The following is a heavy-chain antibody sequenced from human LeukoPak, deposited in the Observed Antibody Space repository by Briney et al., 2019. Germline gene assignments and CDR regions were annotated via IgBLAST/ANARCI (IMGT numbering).Heavy chain of an antibody. CDR2: IYYSGST. J-gene: IGHJ5*02. D-gene: IGHD6-13*01. CDR1: GGSISSYY. CDR3: ARQYSSSWYWFDP. Sequence: SETLSLTCTVSGGSISSYYWSWIRQPPGKGLEWIGYIYYSGSTNYNPSLKSRVTISVDTSKNQFSQKLSSVTAADTAVYYCARQYSSSWYWFDPWGQGTLVTVSS. V-gene: IGHV4-59*08.